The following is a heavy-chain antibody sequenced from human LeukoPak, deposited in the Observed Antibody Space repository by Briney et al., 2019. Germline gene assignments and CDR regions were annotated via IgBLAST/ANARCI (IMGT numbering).Heavy chain of an antibody. J-gene: IGHJ4*02. CDR1: GFTFSSYS. CDR3: ARVQNSGSYSGFGY. CDR2: ISSSSSYI. Sequence: GGSLRLSCAASGFTFSSYSMNWVRQAPGEGLEWVSSISSSSSYIYYADSVKGRFTISRDNAKNSLYLQMNSLRAEDTAVYYCARVQNSGSYSGFGYWGQETLVTVSS. V-gene: IGHV3-21*01. D-gene: IGHD1-26*01.